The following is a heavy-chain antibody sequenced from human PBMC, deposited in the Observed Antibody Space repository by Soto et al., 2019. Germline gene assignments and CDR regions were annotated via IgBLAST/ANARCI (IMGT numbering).Heavy chain of an antibody. CDR1: GFTFSGSG. D-gene: IGHD3-22*01. Sequence: QVQLVESGGGVVQPGGSLRLTCAASGFTFSGSGMHWVRQAPGKGLEWVALVSDDGTRKYYTDSVRGRFTISRDNSENTLSLQMNSLRTEDTAVYYCARWVGGSMYDNSGKYDSWGQGTLVIVS. CDR3: ARWVGGSMYDNSGKYDS. CDR2: VSDDGTRK. J-gene: IGHJ5*01. V-gene: IGHV3-30*03.